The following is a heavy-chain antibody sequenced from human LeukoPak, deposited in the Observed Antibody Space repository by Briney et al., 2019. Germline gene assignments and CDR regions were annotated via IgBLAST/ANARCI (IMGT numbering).Heavy chain of an antibody. CDR3: AREVLTAMAPQHFDY. J-gene: IGHJ4*02. Sequence: PGESLRLSCATSGFTFSTYDMAWVRQAPGKGLEWVSAISGSGGSTYYADSVKGRFTISRDNSKNTLYLQMNSLRAEDTAVYYCAREVLTAMAPQHFDYWGQGTLVTVSS. D-gene: IGHD5-18*01. CDR2: ISGSGGST. V-gene: IGHV3-23*01. CDR1: GFTFSTYD.